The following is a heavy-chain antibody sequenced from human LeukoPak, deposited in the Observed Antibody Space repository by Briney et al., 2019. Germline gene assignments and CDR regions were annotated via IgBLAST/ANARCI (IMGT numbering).Heavy chain of an antibody. D-gene: IGHD3-3*01. CDR1: GFTFSSYM. Sequence: GGSLRLSCAASGFTFSSYMMNWVRQAPGKGLEWVSSINSGSTYTYYTESVKGRFTVSRDNAKNSLFLQMNSLRAEDTAIYYCARSLTSLTYEGYWGQGTLVTVSS. V-gene: IGHV3-21*01. CDR2: INSGSTYT. J-gene: IGHJ4*02. CDR3: ARSLTSLTYEGY.